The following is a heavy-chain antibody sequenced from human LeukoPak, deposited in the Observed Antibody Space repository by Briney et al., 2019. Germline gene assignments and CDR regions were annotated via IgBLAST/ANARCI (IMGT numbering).Heavy chain of an antibody. Sequence: GGSLRLSCAASGFTFDDYAMHWVRQAPGKGLEWVSGISWNRGSIDYADSVKGRFTISRDNAKNSLYLQMNSLRAEDTALYYCAKYRLKNLPFDYWGQGTLVTVSS. V-gene: IGHV3-9*01. CDR2: ISWNRGSI. J-gene: IGHJ4*02. CDR3: AKYRLKNLPFDY. CDR1: GFTFDDYA.